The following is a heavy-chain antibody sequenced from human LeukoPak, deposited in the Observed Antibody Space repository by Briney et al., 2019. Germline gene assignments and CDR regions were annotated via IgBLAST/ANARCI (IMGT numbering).Heavy chain of an antibody. V-gene: IGHV1-18*01. Sequence: ASVNVSCKASGYTFTSYGISWVRQAPGQGLEWMGWISAYNGNTNYAQKLQGRVTMTTDTSTSTAYMELRSLRSDDTAVYYCARDGATASEWLVPLVGYWGQGTLVTVSS. CDR1: GYTFTSYG. D-gene: IGHD6-19*01. J-gene: IGHJ4*02. CDR2: ISAYNGNT. CDR3: ARDGATASEWLVPLVGY.